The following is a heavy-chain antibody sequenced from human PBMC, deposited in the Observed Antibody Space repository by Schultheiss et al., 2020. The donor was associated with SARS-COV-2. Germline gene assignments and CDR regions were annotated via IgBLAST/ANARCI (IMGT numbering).Heavy chain of an antibody. Sequence: QTLSLTCTVSGGSISSSSYYWGWIRQPPGKGLEWIGSIYYSGSTYYNPSLKSRVTMSVDTSKNQFSLKMTSVAEADTAVYYCARDPVGGFDYWGQGTLVTVSS. CDR2: IYYSGST. V-gene: IGHV4-39*07. J-gene: IGHJ4*02. CDR1: GGSISSSSYY. CDR3: ARDPVGGFDY.